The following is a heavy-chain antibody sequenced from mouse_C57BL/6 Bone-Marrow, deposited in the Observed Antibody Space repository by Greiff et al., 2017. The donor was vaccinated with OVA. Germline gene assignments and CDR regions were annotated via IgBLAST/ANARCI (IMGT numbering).Heavy chain of an antibody. CDR1: GFTFSDYY. CDR2: ISNGGGST. J-gene: IGHJ4*01. CDR3: ASVYGNYDYYAMDY. D-gene: IGHD2-1*01. V-gene: IGHV5-12*01. Sequence: VQLKESGGGLVQPGGSLKLSCAASGFTFSDYYMYWVRQTPEKRLEWVAYISNGGGSTYYPDTVKGRFTISRDNAKNTLYLQMSRLKSEDTAMYYCASVYGNYDYYAMDYWGQGTSVTVSS.